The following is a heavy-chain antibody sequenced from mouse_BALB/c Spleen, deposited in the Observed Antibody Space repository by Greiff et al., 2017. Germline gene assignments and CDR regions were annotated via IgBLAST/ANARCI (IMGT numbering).Heavy chain of an antibody. D-gene: IGHD2-1*01. CDR1: GYSFTDYI. J-gene: IGHJ3*01. CDR3: ARRGDYGNSAWFAY. CDR2: INPYYGST. Sequence: VQLQQTGPELVKPGASVKISCKASGYSFTDYIMLWVKQSHGKSLEWIGNINPYYGSTSYNLKFKGKATLTVDKSSSTAYMQLNSLTSEDSAVYYCARRGDYGNSAWFAYWGQGTLVTVSA. V-gene: IGHV1-39*01.